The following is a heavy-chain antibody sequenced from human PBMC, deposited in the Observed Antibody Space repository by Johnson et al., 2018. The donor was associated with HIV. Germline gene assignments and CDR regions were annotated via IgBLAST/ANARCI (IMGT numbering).Heavy chain of an antibody. CDR3: AREGPLTFGGSDAFDI. J-gene: IGHJ3*02. CDR1: GFTFDDYG. D-gene: IGHD3-16*01. CDR2: INWNGGST. V-gene: IGHV3-20*04. Sequence: MQLVESGGGVVRPGGSLRLSCAASGFTFDDYGMSWVRQAPGKGLEWVSGINWNGGSTGYAESVKGRFTISRDNAKNSLYLQMNSLRAEDTALDYCAREGPLTFGGSDAFDIWGQGTMVTVSS.